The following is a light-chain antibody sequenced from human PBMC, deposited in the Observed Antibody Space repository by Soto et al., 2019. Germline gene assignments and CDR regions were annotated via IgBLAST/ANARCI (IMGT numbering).Light chain of an antibody. CDR2: DAS. CDR3: QQRSNWPTWT. V-gene: IGKV3-11*01. CDR1: QSVSNY. J-gene: IGKJ1*01. Sequence: EIVLTQSPATLSFSPGERCTLSCRSSQSVSNYLAWYQQKPGQAPRLLIYDASNRATGIPARFSGSGSGTDFTLTISSLEPEDFAVYYCQQRSNWPTWTFGQGTKVDIK.